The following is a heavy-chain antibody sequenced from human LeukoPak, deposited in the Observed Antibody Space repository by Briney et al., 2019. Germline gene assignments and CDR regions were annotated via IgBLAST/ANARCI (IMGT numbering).Heavy chain of an antibody. CDR2: ISYDGSNK. CDR1: GFTFSSYA. CDR3: ARDSYGYVGPFHYYYYMDV. V-gene: IGHV3-30-3*01. Sequence: GGSLRLSCAASGFTFSSYAMHWVRQAPGKGLEWVAVISYDGSNKYYADSVKGRFTISRDNSKNTLYLQMNSLRAEDTAVYYCARDSYGYVGPFHYYYYMDVWGKGTTVTVSS. J-gene: IGHJ6*03. D-gene: IGHD5-18*01.